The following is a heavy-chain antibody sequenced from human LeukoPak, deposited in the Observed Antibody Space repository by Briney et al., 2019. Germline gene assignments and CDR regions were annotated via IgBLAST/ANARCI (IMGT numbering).Heavy chain of an antibody. V-gene: IGHV3-23*01. CDR1: GFTYSDHG. D-gene: IGHD3-10*01. CDR3: AKDRAPGEY. CDR2: ITSTGSNT. J-gene: IGHJ4*02. Sequence: GGSLRLSRAASGFTYSDHGMSWVRQAPGKGLEWVSGITSTGSNTFYTDAARGRFTISRDNSNNTLYLQMTSLRTEDTAVYYCAKDRAPGEYWGQGTQVTVSS.